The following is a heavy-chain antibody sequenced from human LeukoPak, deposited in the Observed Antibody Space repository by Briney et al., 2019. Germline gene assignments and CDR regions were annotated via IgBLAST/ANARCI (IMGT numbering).Heavy chain of an antibody. CDR1: GYTFTSYY. CDR2: INPSGGST. Sequence: ASVKVSCKASGYTFTSYYMHWVRQAPGQGLEWMGIINPSGGSTSYAQKLQGRVTMTTDTSTSTAYMELRSLRSDDTAVYYCARNRGVGATALDYWGQGTLVTVSS. V-gene: IGHV1-46*01. CDR3: ARNRGVGATALDY. J-gene: IGHJ4*02. D-gene: IGHD1-26*01.